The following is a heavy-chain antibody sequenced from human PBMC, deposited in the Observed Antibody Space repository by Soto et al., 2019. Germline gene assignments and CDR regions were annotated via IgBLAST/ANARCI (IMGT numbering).Heavy chain of an antibody. Sequence: KPSETLSLTCTVSGGSVSSGSYYWSWIRQPPGKGLEWIGYIYYSGSTNYNPSLKSRVTISVDTSKNQFSLKLSSVTAADTAVYYCARDTGRGFDYWGQGTLVTVSS. D-gene: IGHD4-17*01. CDR1: GGSVSSGSYY. V-gene: IGHV4-61*01. CDR2: IYYSGST. J-gene: IGHJ4*02. CDR3: ARDTGRGFDY.